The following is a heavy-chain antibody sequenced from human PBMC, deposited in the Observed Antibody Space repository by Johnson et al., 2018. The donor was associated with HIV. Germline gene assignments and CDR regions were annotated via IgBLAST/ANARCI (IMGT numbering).Heavy chain of an antibody. CDR3: ARDLNYYDSSGYDAFDI. V-gene: IGHV3-11*04. Sequence: VQLVESGGGLVKPGGSLILSCAASGFTFSDYYMSWIRQAPGKGLEWVSYISSSGSTIYYADSVKGRFTISRDNAKNSLYLQMNSRRAEDTAVYYCARDLNYYDSSGYDAFDIWGQGTMVTVSS. D-gene: IGHD3-22*01. CDR1: GFTFSDYY. J-gene: IGHJ3*02. CDR2: ISSSGSTI.